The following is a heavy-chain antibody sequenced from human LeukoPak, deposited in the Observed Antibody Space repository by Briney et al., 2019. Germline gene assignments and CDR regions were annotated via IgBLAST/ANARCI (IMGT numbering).Heavy chain of an antibody. D-gene: IGHD7-27*01. CDR3: ARPRAGDSNWFDP. CDR2: IIPIFGTA. J-gene: IGHJ5*02. Sequence: SVKVSCKASGGTFSSYAISWVRQAPGQGLEWMGGIIPIFGTANYAQKFQGRVTITADESTSTDYMELSSLRSEDTAVYYCARPRAGDSNWFDPWGQGTLVTVSS. V-gene: IGHV1-69*13. CDR1: GGTFSSYA.